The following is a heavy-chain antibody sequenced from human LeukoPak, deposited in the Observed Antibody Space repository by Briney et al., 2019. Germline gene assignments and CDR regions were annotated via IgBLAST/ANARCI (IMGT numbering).Heavy chain of an antibody. J-gene: IGHJ5*02. CDR3: AKTAPPDPA. CDR2: IHEGGNT. CDR1: GFTVSSNH. Sequence: PGGSLRLSCAASGFTVSSNHMSWVRQAPGKGLEWVSVIHEGGNTDYADAVKGRFTISRDISRNTLYPQMNSLRAEDTAVYYCAKTAPPDPAWGQGTLVTVSS. D-gene: IGHD1-14*01. V-gene: IGHV3-53*01.